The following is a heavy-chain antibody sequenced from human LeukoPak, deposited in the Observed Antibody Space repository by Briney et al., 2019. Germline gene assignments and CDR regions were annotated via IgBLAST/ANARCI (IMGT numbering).Heavy chain of an antibody. J-gene: IGHJ3*02. D-gene: IGHD2-2*02. CDR1: GGSISSGDYY. CDR2: IYYSGST. Sequence: SETLSLNCTVSGGSISSGDYYWSWIRQPPGKGLEWIGYIYYSGSTYCNPSLKSRVTISVDTSNNQFSPKLSSVTAADTAVYYCARVVPAAIGAFDIWGQGTMVTVSS. CDR3: ARVVPAAIGAFDI. V-gene: IGHV4-30-4*08.